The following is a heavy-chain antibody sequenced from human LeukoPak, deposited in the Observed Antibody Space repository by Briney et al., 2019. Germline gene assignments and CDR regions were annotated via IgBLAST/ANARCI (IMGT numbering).Heavy chain of an antibody. V-gene: IGHV1-69*05. D-gene: IGHD4-11*01. CDR2: IIPIFGTA. J-gene: IGHJ6*03. CDR1: GGTFSSYA. Sequence: ASVKVSCKASGGTFSSYAISWVRQAPGQGLEWMGGIIPIFGTANYAQKFQGRVTITTGESTSTAYMELSSLRSEDTAVYYCARARKLVYSNYYYYMDVWGKGTTVTVSS. CDR3: ARARKLVYSNYYYYMDV.